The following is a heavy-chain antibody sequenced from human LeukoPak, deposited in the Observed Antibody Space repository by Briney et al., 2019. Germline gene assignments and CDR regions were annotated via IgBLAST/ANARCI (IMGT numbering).Heavy chain of an antibody. V-gene: IGHV4-39*01. CDR3: ASGYTAAGRRFDP. D-gene: IGHD6-13*01. J-gene: IGHJ5*02. CDR1: GSSVSSSSY. Sequence: SETLSLTCTVSGSSVSSSSYWGWILQPPGKGLEWIGSIYYSGSTYYSPSLKSRVTISLDPSENQFSLKLSSLTAADTAIYYCASGYTAAGRRFDPWGQGTLVTVSS. CDR2: IYYSGST.